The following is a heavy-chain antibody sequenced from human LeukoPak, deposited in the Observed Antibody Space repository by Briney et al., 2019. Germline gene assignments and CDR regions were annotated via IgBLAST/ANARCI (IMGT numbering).Heavy chain of an antibody. Sequence: ASVKVSCMASGYSFTAYYLHWVRQAPGQGLEWMGWINPNSGATNYAQKFQGRVTMTRDTSIDTAYMELSSLRSDDTAVYYCARVEGYTGWGQGTLVTVSS. CDR3: ARVEGYTG. CDR1: GYSFTAYY. D-gene: IGHD3-16*02. J-gene: IGHJ4*02. CDR2: INPNSGAT. V-gene: IGHV1-2*02.